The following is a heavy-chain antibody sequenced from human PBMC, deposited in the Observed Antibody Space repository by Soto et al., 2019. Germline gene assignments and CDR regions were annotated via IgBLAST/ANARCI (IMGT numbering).Heavy chain of an antibody. CDR2: ISGGGGPI. Sequence: ELQLVEAGVGSLQPGGALGLSCAASGFTFSTFSMNWVRQAPGRGLEWISYISGGGGPIAYADSVKGRFTLSRDNAKNSLYLQMDSPTAEATAVYYCARDLGWAFDSWGQGTLVTVSS. D-gene: IGHD6-19*01. CDR3: ARDLGWAFDS. V-gene: IGHV3-48*01. CDR1: GFTFSTFS. J-gene: IGHJ4*02.